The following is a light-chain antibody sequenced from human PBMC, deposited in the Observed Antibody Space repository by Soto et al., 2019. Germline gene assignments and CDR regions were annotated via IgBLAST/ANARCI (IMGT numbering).Light chain of an antibody. CDR2: KVS. Sequence: DVVMTQSPLSLPVTLGQPASISCTSSQSLLFGNGHTYLNWFHQRPGQSPRRLIYKVSNRDSGVPDRFSGSGSGTDFTLKISRVEADDAGVYYCTHGTHWPYTFGQGTKLEIK. J-gene: IGKJ2*01. CDR1: QSLLFGNGHTY. V-gene: IGKV2-30*01. CDR3: THGTHWPYT.